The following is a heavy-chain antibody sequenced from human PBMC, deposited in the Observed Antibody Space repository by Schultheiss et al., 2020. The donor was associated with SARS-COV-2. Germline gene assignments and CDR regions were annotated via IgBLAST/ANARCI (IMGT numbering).Heavy chain of an antibody. D-gene: IGHD4-17*01. CDR2: INHSGST. CDR3: ARPDGDYALYGMDV. Sequence: SETLSLTCAVSSGSISSGHHWGWIRQPLGKGLEWIGSINHSGSTYYNPSLKSRGTISVDTSKNQFSLMLSSVTAADTAVYYCARPDGDYALYGMDVWGQGTTVTVSS. CDR1: SGSISSGHH. V-gene: IGHV4-38-2*01. J-gene: IGHJ6*02.